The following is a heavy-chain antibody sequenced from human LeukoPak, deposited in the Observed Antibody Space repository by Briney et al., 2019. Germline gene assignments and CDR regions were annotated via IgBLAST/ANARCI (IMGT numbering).Heavy chain of an antibody. CDR1: GFTFGDYA. CDR2: IRSKAYGGTT. Sequence: PGRSLRLSCTASGFTFGDYAMSWVRQAPGKGLEWVGFIRSKAYGGTTEYAASVKGRFTISRDDSKSIAYLQMKSLKTEDTAVYYCTRVVEYYYDSSGYFHDPDAFDIWGQGTMVTVSS. CDR3: TRVVEYYYDSSGYFHDPDAFDI. J-gene: IGHJ3*02. D-gene: IGHD3-22*01. V-gene: IGHV3-49*04.